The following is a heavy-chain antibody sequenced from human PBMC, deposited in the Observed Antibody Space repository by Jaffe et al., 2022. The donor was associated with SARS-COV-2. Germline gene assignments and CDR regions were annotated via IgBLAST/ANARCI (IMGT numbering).Heavy chain of an antibody. J-gene: IGHJ5*02. D-gene: IGHD2-2*01. Sequence: EVQLVESGGGLVQPGGSLRLSCAASGFTFSNYDMNWVRQAPGKGLEWVSYISSSSSIIYYADSVKGRFTVSRDNAKSSLYLQMNSLRAEDTAVYYCARGDYCGTTHCYHNNWFDPWGQGTLVTVSS. V-gene: IGHV3-48*03. CDR3: ARGDYCGTTHCYHNNWFDP. CDR1: GFTFSNYD. CDR2: ISSSSSII.